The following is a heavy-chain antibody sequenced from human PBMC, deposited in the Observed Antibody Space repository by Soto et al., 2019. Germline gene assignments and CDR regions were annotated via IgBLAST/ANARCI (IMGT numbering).Heavy chain of an antibody. J-gene: IGHJ6*03. CDR1: GDIVTGNTAG. CDR3: ATGMLVRVGYYVDV. V-gene: IGHV6-1*01. CDR2: TYYRSKWYY. D-gene: IGHD2-8*02. Sequence: SQTLSLTCVISGDIVTGNTAGWNWIRQSPSRGLEWLGRTYYRSKWYYDYAGSVKGRMTINPDTSRNQFSLQLNSVSPEDTAVYYCATGMLVRVGYYVDVRGKGTTVTVSS.